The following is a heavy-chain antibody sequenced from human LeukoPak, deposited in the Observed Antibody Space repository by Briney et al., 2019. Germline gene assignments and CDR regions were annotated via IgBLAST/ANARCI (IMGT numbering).Heavy chain of an antibody. CDR1: GGSISSSSYY. J-gene: IGHJ5*02. Sequence: SETLSLTCTVSGGSISSSSYYWGWIRQPPGKGLEWIGSIYYSGSTYYNPSLKSRVTISVDTSKDQFSLKLSSVTAADTAVYYCAREANWFDPWGQGTLVTVSS. CDR2: IYYSGST. V-gene: IGHV4-39*07. CDR3: AREANWFDP.